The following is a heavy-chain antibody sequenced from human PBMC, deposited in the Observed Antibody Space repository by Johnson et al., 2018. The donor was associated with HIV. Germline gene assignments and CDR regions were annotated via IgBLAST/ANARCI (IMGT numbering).Heavy chain of an antibody. CDR1: GFTFRGYD. Sequence: VQLVESGGGVVQPGRSLRLSCAASGFTFRGYDMHWVRQDSEKGLEWVSGVGLRGDTHYSDSVKGRFTISREDARESVFLQMNSLRAGDTALYFCARGVAGVPGLDDVFDIWGQGTMVTVSS. D-gene: IGHD3/OR15-3a*01. V-gene: IGHV3-13*01. CDR2: VGLRGDT. J-gene: IGHJ3*02. CDR3: ARGVAGVPGLDDVFDI.